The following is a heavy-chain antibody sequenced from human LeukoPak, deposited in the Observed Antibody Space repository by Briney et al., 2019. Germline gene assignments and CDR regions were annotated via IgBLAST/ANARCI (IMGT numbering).Heavy chain of an antibody. CDR2: IKEDGSAT. Sequence: GGSLRLSCAASGFTFSTYWMTWVRQAPGKGPEWVANIKEDGSATYYVDSEKGRFTISRDNAKKSLYLQMNSLRAEDTAVYYCARDSPGYLAYDSWGQGILVTVSS. CDR1: GFTFSTYW. D-gene: IGHD1-1*01. CDR3: ARDSPGYLAYDS. V-gene: IGHV3-7*04. J-gene: IGHJ4*02.